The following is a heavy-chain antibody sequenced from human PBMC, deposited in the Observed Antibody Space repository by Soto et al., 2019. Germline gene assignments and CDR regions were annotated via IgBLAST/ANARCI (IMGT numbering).Heavy chain of an antibody. D-gene: IGHD6-19*01. CDR1: GFSLSSYE. V-gene: IGHV3-48*03. CDR3: ARDGANSSSWYFDL. Sequence: PGGSLRVSCAASGFSLSSYEMNWVRQAPGKGLEWVSYIDSRGTTMYYADAVKGRLTISRDNAKNSVFLQMNSLGAEDTAVYYCARDGANSSSWYFDLWGRGTLVTVSS. J-gene: IGHJ2*01. CDR2: IDSRGTTM.